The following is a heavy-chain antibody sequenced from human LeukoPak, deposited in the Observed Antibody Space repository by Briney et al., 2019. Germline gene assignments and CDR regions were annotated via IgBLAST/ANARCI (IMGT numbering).Heavy chain of an antibody. Sequence: GGSLRLSCAASGFTFSSYAMSWVRQAPGKGLEWVGRIKSKTDGGTTDYAAPVKGRFTISRDDSKNTLYLQMNSLKTEDTAVYYCTTDLLPWAFDIWGQGTMVTVSS. CDR3: TTDLLPWAFDI. V-gene: IGHV3-15*01. CDR2: IKSKTDGGTT. CDR1: GFTFSSYA. J-gene: IGHJ3*02.